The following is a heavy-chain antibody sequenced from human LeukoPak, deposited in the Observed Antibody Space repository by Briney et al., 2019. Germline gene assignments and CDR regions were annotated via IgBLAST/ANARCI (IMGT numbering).Heavy chain of an antibody. J-gene: IGHJ4*02. CDR3: ARQKVTAIGPLDY. CDR1: GGSISSSSYY. CDR2: IYYSGST. Sequence: SETLSLTCTVSGGSISSSSYYWGWIRQPPGKGLEWIGSIYYSGSTYYNPSLKSRVTISVDASKNQFSLKLSSVTAADTAVYYCARQKVTAIGPLDYWGQGTLVTVSS. D-gene: IGHD2-21*02. V-gene: IGHV4-39*01.